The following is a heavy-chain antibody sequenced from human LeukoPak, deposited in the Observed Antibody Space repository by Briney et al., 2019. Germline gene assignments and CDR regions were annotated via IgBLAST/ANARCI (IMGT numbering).Heavy chain of an antibody. CDR2: FYYSGGST. D-gene: IGHD3-10*01. Sequence: SDTLSLTCTVSGGSISSYCWSWIRQPPGKGLEWIGNFYYSGGSTNYNPSLKSRVTISVDTSKNQFSLKLSSVTAADTAVYYCARDPPSGYYYMDVWGKGTTVTVSS. J-gene: IGHJ6*03. CDR3: ARDPPSGYYYMDV. V-gene: IGHV4-59*01. CDR1: GGSISSYC.